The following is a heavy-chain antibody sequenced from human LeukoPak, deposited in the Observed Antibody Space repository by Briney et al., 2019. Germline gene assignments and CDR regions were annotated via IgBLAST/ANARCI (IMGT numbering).Heavy chain of an antibody. Sequence: GGSLRLSCAASGFTFSSYAMSWVRQAPGKGLEWVSAISGSGGSTYYADSVKGRFTISRDNSKNTLYLQMNSLRAEDTAFYYCASRIFCGGDCYGAFDIWGQGTMVTVSS. CDR2: ISGSGGST. D-gene: IGHD2-21*01. CDR3: ASRIFCGGDCYGAFDI. CDR1: GFTFSSYA. J-gene: IGHJ3*02. V-gene: IGHV3-23*01.